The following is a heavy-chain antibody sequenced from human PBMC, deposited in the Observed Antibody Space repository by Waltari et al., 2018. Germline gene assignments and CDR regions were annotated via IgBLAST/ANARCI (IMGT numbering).Heavy chain of an antibody. Sequence: EVQLVESGGGLVKPGGSLRLSCAASGFTFSNYAMSWVRQAPGKGLEWVSSISGSGGSTYYADSVKGRFTISRDNSKNTLYLQMNSLRAEDTAVYYCAKGRGIVVVTALDYWGQGTLVTVSS. CDR2: ISGSGGST. D-gene: IGHD2-21*02. V-gene: IGHV3-23*04. J-gene: IGHJ4*02. CDR3: AKGRGIVVVTALDY. CDR1: GFTFSNYA.